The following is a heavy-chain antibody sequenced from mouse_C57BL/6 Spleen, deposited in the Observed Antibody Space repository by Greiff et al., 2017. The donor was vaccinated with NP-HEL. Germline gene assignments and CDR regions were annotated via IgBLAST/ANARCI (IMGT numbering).Heavy chain of an antibody. CDR2: INPNNGGT. CDR1: GYTFTDYN. D-gene: IGHD1-1*01. CDR3: AMRYYYGSSYGYCDV. V-gene: IGHV1-18*01. Sequence: EVQLQQSGPELVKPGASVKIPCKASGYTFTDYNMDWVKQSHGKSLEWIGDINPNNGGTIYNQKFKGKATLTVDKSSSTAYMELRSLTSEDTAVYYCAMRYYYGSSYGYCDVWGTGTTVTVSS. J-gene: IGHJ1*03.